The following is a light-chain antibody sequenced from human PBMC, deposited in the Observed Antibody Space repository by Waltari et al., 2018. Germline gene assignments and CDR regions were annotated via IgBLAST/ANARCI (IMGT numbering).Light chain of an antibody. CDR2: KDT. V-gene: IGLV3-25*03. CDR1: Y. CDR3: QSSDSSGTYVV. J-gene: IGLJ3*02. Sequence: YGYWYQQKPGQAPVLMIYKDTERPSGIPERVSGSSSGTTLTLTISGAQAEDEADYYCQSSDSSGTYVVFGGGTKLTV.